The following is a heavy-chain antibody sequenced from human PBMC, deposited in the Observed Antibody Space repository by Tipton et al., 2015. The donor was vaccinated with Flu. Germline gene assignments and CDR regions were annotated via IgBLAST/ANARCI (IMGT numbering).Heavy chain of an antibody. CDR1: GFTFSSYS. V-gene: IGHV3-21*01. D-gene: IGHD2-2*02. Sequence: SLRLSCAASGFTFSSYSMNWVRQAPGKGLEWVSSISSSSSYIYYADSVKGRFTISRDNAKNSLYLQMNSLRAEDTAVYYCAGGSYTADAFDIWGQGTMVTVSS. CDR2: ISSSSSYI. CDR3: AGGSYTADAFDI. J-gene: IGHJ3*02.